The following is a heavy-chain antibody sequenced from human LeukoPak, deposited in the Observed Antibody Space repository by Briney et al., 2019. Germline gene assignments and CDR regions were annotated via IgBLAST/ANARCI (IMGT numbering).Heavy chain of an antibody. D-gene: IGHD2-2*01. CDR2: INLNSGGT. V-gene: IGHV1-2*02. Sequence: ASVKVSCTASGYSFIGYYIHWVRQAPGQGLEWMGWINLNSGGTNYAQKFQGRVTMTRDTSITTAYMDLSRLRSDDTAVYYCARDGGVPVANDYWGQGTLVTVSS. J-gene: IGHJ4*02. CDR1: GYSFIGYY. CDR3: ARDGGVPVANDY.